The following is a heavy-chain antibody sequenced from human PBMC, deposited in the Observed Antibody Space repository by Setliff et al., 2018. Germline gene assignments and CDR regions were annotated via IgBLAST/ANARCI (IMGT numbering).Heavy chain of an antibody. CDR1: GFTFSSYG. CDR3: AKDLGNTYGRENFFDS. J-gene: IGHJ4*02. V-gene: IGHV3-33*06. Sequence: PGGSLRLSCAASGFTFSSYGMHWVRQAPGKGLEWVAVIWSHGGLKSYVDSVKGRFTIARDNSKNTLYLEMSSLRAEDTAVYYCAKDLGNTYGRENFFDSWGQGTLVTVSS. D-gene: IGHD5-18*01. CDR2: IWSHGGLK.